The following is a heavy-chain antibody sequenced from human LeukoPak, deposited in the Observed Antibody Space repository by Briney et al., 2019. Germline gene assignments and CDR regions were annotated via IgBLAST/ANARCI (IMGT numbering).Heavy chain of an antibody. CDR2: IGDSGGST. J-gene: IGHJ6*04. D-gene: IGHD6-6*01. CDR3: AKGGASSPYTYIDV. CDR1: GFTFRSYA. V-gene: IGHV3-23*01. Sequence: GGSLRLSCGTSGFTFRSYAMSWVRQAPGKGLEWVSVIGDSGGSTYYADSVKGRFTISRDNSKNTLYLQMNSLRADDTAVYHCAKGGASSPYTYIDVWGKGTTAIVSS.